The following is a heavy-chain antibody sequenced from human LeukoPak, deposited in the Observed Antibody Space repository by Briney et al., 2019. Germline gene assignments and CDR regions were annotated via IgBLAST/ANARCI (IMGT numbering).Heavy chain of an antibody. V-gene: IGHV3-66*01. D-gene: IGHD2-21*02. CDR3: TRGQSYCGADCYSD. CDR2: MYTGGGR. J-gene: IGHJ4*02. Sequence: GGSLRLSCAASGFTFSDYYMSWVRQPPGKGLEWVSVMYTGGGRYYGDSVKGRFTISRDNSKNTVFLQMNSLRVEDTALYYCTRGQSYCGADCYSDWGQGTLVTVSS. CDR1: GFTFSDYY.